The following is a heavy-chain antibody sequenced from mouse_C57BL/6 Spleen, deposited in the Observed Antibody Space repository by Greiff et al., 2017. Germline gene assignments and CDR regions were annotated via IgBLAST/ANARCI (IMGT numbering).Heavy chain of an antibody. J-gene: IGHJ4*01. CDR3: ARGGVYAMDY. CDR2: ISNGGGST. Sequence: EVHLVESGGGLVQPGGSLKLSCAASGFTFSDYYMYWVRQTPEKRLEWVAYISNGGGSTYYPDTVKGRFTISRDNAKNTLYLQMSRLKSEDTAMYYCARGGVYAMDYWGQGTSVTVSS. V-gene: IGHV5-12*01. CDR1: GFTFSDYY.